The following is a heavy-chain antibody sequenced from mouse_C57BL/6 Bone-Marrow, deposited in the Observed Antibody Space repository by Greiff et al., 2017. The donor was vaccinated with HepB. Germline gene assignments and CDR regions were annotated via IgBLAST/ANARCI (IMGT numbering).Heavy chain of an antibody. CDR2: IDPEDGET. Sequence: EVKLQQSGAELVKPGASVKLSCTASGFNIKDYYMHWVKQRTEQGLEWIGRIDPEDGETKYAPKFQGKATITADTSSNTAYLQLSSLTSEDTAVYYCAKAKLVLRLYYAMDYWGQGTSVTVSS. D-gene: IGHD1-1*01. J-gene: IGHJ4*01. CDR3: AKAKLVLRLYYAMDY. V-gene: IGHV14-2*01. CDR1: GFNIKDYY.